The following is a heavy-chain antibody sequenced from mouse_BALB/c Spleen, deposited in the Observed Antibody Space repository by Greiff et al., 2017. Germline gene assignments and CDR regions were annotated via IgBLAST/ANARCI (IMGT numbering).Heavy chain of an antibody. J-gene: IGHJ4*01. D-gene: IGHD3-2*02. Sequence: VHVKQSGAELVKPGASVKLSCTASGFNIKDTYMHWVKQRPEQGLEWIGRIDPANGNTKYDPKFQGKATITADTSSNTAYLQLSSLTSEDTAVYYCARSEAKAMDYWGQGTSVTVSS. V-gene: IGHV14-3*02. CDR3: ARSEAKAMDY. CDR1: GFNIKDTY. CDR2: IDPANGNT.